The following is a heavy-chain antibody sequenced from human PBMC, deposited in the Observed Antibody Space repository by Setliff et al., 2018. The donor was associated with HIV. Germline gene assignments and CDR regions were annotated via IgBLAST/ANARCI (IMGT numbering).Heavy chain of an antibody. J-gene: IGHJ4*02. CDR1: GESFSGYF. D-gene: IGHD2-2*01. CDR3: ACQLLADTDLDY. V-gene: IGHV4-34*01. CDR2: INHSGST. Sequence: SETLSLTCAVYGESFSGYFWSWIRQPPGKGLEWIGEINHSGSTNYNPSLKSRVSISVATSKNQFSLKLSSVTAADTAVYYCACQLLADTDLDYWGQGTLVTVSS.